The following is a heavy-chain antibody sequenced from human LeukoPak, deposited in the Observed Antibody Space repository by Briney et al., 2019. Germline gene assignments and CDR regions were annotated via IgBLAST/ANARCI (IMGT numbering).Heavy chain of an antibody. Sequence: SETLSLTCTVSGGSISSYYWSWIRQPPGKGLEWIGYIYYSGSTNYNSSLKSRVTISMDTSKNQFSLKLNSATAADTAVYYCARLSYCGSASCKHNWFDPWGQGTLVTVSS. D-gene: IGHD2-2*01. J-gene: IGHJ5*02. CDR3: ARLSYCGSASCKHNWFDP. CDR2: IYYSGST. V-gene: IGHV4-59*01. CDR1: GGSISSYY.